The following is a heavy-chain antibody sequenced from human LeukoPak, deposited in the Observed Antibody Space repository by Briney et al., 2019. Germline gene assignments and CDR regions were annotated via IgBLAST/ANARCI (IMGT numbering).Heavy chain of an antibody. Sequence: PSETLSLTCTVSGGSISSSSYYWGWIRQPPGKGLEWIGSIYYSGSTYYNPSLKSRVTISVDTSKNQFSLKLSSVTAADTAVYYCARGPYYYYMDVWGKGTTVTVSS. CDR3: ARGPYYYYMDV. CDR2: IYYSGST. CDR1: GGSISSSSYY. V-gene: IGHV4-39*07. J-gene: IGHJ6*03.